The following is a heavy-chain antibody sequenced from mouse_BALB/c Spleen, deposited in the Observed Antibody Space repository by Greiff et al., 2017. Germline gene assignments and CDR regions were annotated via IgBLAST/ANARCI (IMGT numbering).Heavy chain of an antibody. Sequence: DVQLQESGPGLVKPSQSLSLTCSVTGYSITSCYYWNWIRQFPGNKLEWMGYISYDGSNNYNPSLKNRISITRDTSKNQFFLKLNSVTTEDTATYYCARDHYYGYVTYWGQGTLVTVSA. CDR1: GYSITSCYY. J-gene: IGHJ3*01. V-gene: IGHV3-6*02. D-gene: IGHD1-2*01. CDR3: ARDHYYGYVTY. CDR2: ISYDGSN.